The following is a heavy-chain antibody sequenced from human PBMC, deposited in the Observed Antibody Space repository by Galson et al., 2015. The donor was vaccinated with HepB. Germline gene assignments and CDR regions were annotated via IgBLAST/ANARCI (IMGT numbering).Heavy chain of an antibody. CDR1: GFTFSSYW. CDR3: ARVRFWGDYGVSNWFDP. J-gene: IGHJ5*02. V-gene: IGHV3-7*03. D-gene: IGHD4-17*01. CDR2: IKQDGSEK. Sequence: SLRLSCAASGFTFSSYWMSWVRQAPGKGLEWVANIKQDGSEKYYVDSVKGRFTISRDNAKNSLYLQMNSLRAEDTAVYYCARVRFWGDYGVSNWFDPWGQGTLVTVSS.